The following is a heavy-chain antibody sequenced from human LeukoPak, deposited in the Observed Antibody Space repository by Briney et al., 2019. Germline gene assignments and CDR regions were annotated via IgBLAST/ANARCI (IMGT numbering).Heavy chain of an antibody. CDR3: ARVYGGTGAAFDY. Sequence: GGSLRLSCVASGFTLSDYSMTWVRQAPGKGLEWVSSISRSGKYRHDADSGKGRFTISGDNAKSSLYLDMTNLRAEDTAVYYFARVYGGTGAAFDYWGQGTLLTVSS. V-gene: IGHV3-21*01. CDR1: GFTLSDYS. J-gene: IGHJ4*02. D-gene: IGHD4-23*01. CDR2: ISRSGKYR.